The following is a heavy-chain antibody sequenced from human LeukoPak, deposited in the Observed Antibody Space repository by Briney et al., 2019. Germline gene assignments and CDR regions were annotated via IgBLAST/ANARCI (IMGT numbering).Heavy chain of an antibody. CDR3: ARDISYDSSGYVDY. D-gene: IGHD3-22*01. J-gene: IGHJ4*02. CDR2: INTDGRTT. V-gene: IGHV3-74*01. CDR1: GFTFSSYW. Sequence: GGSLRLSCVSSGFTFSSYWMHWVRQAPGKGLVWVSRINTDGRTTTYADSVKGRFTISRDNAKNTLYLQMNSLRAEDTALYYCARDISYDSSGYVDYWGQGTLVTVSS.